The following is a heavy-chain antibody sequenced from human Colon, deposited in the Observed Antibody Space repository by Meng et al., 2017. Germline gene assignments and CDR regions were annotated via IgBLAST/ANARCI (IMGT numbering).Heavy chain of an antibody. CDR3: AREIPSRYSGSYQ. D-gene: IGHD1-26*01. V-gene: IGHV4-39*07. J-gene: IGHJ4*02. CDR1: GGSISSSSYY. Sequence: SETLSLTCTVSGGSISSSSYYWGWIRQPPGKGLEWIGSIYYSGSTYYNPSLKSRVTIPVDTSKNPFSLKLRSVTAADTAVYYCAREIPSRYSGSYQWGQGTLVTVSS. CDR2: IYYSGST.